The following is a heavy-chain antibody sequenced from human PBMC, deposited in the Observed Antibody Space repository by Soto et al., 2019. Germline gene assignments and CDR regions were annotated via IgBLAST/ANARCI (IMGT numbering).Heavy chain of an antibody. D-gene: IGHD2-21*02. CDR3: AENGCGGDCYSSVAGNWFDP. V-gene: IGHV3-23*01. Sequence: EVQLLESGGGLVQPGGSLRLSCVASGFTFSGNVMSWVRQAPGKGLEWISIISGSGGSTYYADSVKGRFTISRDNSNNTLYLQMHSLTAAETAVYYCAENGCGGDCYSSVAGNWFDPWGPGTLVTVSS. CDR1: GFTFSGNV. CDR2: ISGSGGST. J-gene: IGHJ5*02.